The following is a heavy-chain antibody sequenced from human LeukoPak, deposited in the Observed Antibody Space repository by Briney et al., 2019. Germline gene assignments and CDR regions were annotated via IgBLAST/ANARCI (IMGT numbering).Heavy chain of an antibody. CDR2: IDWDDDK. CDR1: GFSLSTRGMC. V-gene: IGHV2-70*11. Sequence: SGPALVKPTQTLTLTCTFSGFSLSTRGMCVSWIRQPPGKALEWLARIDWDDDKYSSTSLKTGLTISKDTSKNQVVLTMTNMDPVDTATYYCARMATGGYAYDYWGQGTLVTVSS. J-gene: IGHJ4*02. CDR3: ARMATGGYAYDY. D-gene: IGHD5-12*01.